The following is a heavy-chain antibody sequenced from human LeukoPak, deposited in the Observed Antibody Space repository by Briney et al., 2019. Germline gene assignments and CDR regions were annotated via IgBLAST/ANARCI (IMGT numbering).Heavy chain of an antibody. J-gene: IGHJ4*02. V-gene: IGHV3-48*02. CDR1: GFIVSSIY. CDR2: ISSSSSII. CDR3: VRASGPSR. Sequence: PGGSLRVSCAASGFIVSSIYMNWVRQAPGKGLEWVSYISSSSSIIYYADSVKGRFTISRDNAKNSLYLQMNSLRDEDTAVYYCVRASGPSRWGQGALVTVSS.